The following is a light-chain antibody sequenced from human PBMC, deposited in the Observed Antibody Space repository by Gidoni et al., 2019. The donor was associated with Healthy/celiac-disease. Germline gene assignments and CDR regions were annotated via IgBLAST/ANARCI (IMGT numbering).Light chain of an antibody. J-gene: IGLJ2*01. CDR1: SRDVGGYTY. Sequence: QSALTQPASVSGSPGQSITISGTGTSRDVGGYTYVSWYQQHPGKAPKLMIYDVSNRPSGVSNRFSGSKSGNTASLTISGLQAEDEADYYCSSYTSSSTRVFGGGTKLTVL. CDR2: DVS. CDR3: SSYTSSSTRV. V-gene: IGLV2-14*03.